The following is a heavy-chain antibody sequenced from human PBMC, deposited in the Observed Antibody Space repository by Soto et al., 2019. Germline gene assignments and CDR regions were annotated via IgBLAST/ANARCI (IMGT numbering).Heavy chain of an antibody. D-gene: IGHD6-6*01. CDR2: IWYDGSNK. CDR3: ARRSSSSGVYFDY. J-gene: IGHJ4*02. V-gene: IGHV3-33*01. Sequence: VAVIWYDGSNKYYADSVKGRFTISRDNSKNTLYLQMNSLRAEDTAVYYCARRSSSSGVYFDYWGQGTLVTVSS.